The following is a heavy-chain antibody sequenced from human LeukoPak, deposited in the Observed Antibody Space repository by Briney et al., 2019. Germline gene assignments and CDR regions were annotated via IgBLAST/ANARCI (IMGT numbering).Heavy chain of an antibody. V-gene: IGHV3-74*01. D-gene: IGHD3-22*01. Sequence: GGSLRLSCEASGFTFSRYWMHWVRQAPGKGLVWVSRIKSDGKTNYADSVKGRFTISRDNAKNTVSLQMDSLRAEDTGVYYCARAPSEVGGYYPEYFRHWGQGTLVTVS. CDR1: GFTFSRYW. CDR3: ARAPSEVGGYYPEYFRH. J-gene: IGHJ1*01. CDR2: IKSDGKT.